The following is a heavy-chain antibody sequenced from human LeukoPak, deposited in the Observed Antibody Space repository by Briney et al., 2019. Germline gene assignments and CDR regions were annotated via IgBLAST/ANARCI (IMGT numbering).Heavy chain of an antibody. Sequence: SETLSLTCTVSGGSISSSSYYWGWIRQPPGKGLEWIGSIYYSGSTYYNPSLESRVTISVDTSKNQFSLKLSSVTAADTAVYYCARHPAHYYDSSGYYVFDYWGQGTLVTVSS. CDR1: GGSISSSSYY. CDR2: IYYSGST. D-gene: IGHD3-22*01. J-gene: IGHJ4*02. CDR3: ARHPAHYYDSSGYYVFDY. V-gene: IGHV4-39*01.